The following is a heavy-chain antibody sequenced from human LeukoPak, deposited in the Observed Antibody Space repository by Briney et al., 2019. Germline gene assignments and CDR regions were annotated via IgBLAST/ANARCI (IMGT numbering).Heavy chain of an antibody. CDR1: GGSISSSNW. D-gene: IGHD3-10*01. Sequence: SETLSLTCAVSGGSISSSNWWSWVRPPPGKGLEWIGEIYHSGSTNYNPSLKSRVTISVDKSKNQFSLKLSSVTAADTAVYYCARAGPYYGSGSPDYWGQGTLVTVPS. V-gene: IGHV4-4*02. CDR3: ARAGPYYGSGSPDY. J-gene: IGHJ4*02. CDR2: IYHSGST.